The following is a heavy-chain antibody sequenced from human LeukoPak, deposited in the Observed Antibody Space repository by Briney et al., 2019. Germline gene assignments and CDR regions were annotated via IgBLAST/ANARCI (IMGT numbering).Heavy chain of an antibody. V-gene: IGHV4-39*01. J-gene: IGHJ4*02. CDR3: ARRDIVKGGFDY. CDR2: IYHSGST. D-gene: IGHD3-16*02. CDR1: GDTVNTRRYY. Sequence: PSETLSLTCPVSGDTVNTRRYYWGWIRQPPGKGLEWIGSIYHSGSTYYEPSLRSRVTISIDTTRNQFLLNLTSVTTADTALYFCARRDIVKGGFDYWGQGTLVTVSS.